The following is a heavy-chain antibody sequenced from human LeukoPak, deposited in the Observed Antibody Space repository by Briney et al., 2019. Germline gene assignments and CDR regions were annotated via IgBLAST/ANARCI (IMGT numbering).Heavy chain of an antibody. CDR2: IYYSGST. V-gene: IGHV4-39*07. J-gene: IGHJ6*03. CDR1: GGSISSSSYY. Sequence: PSETLSLTCTVSGGSISSSSYYWGWIRQPPGKGLEWIGSIYYSGSTNYNPSLKSRVTISVDTSKNQFSLKLSSVTAADTAVYYCARVPGGYYPGSGYYYYMDVWGKGTTVTISS. CDR3: ARVPGGYYPGSGYYYYMDV. D-gene: IGHD3-22*01.